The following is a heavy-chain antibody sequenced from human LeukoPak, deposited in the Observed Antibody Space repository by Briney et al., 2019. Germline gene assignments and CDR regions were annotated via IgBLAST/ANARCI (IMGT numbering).Heavy chain of an antibody. J-gene: IGHJ4*02. V-gene: IGHV3-21*01. CDR1: GFTFSSYC. Sequence: PGGSLRLSCAASGFTFSSYCMNWVRQAPGKGLEWVSSISSSGSYIYYADSVKGRFTISRDNAKNSLYLQMNSLRAEDTAVYYCARARGGWYSEYWGQGTLVTVSS. CDR2: ISSSGSYI. D-gene: IGHD6-19*01. CDR3: ARARGGWYSEY.